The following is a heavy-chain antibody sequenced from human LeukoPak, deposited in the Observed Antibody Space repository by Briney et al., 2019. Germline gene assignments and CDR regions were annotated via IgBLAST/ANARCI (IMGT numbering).Heavy chain of an antibody. V-gene: IGHV3-7*01. CDR2: IKKDGSEK. CDR1: GFTFSSYW. Sequence: GGSLRLSCAASGFTFSSYWMSWVRQAPGKGLEWVANIKKDGSEKFYVDSVKGRLTISRDNAKNSLYLQMSSLRAEDTAVYYCVREAYDDFWSGSWRYYYYMDVWGKGITVTVSS. D-gene: IGHD3-3*01. J-gene: IGHJ6*03. CDR3: VREAYDDFWSGSWRYYYYMDV.